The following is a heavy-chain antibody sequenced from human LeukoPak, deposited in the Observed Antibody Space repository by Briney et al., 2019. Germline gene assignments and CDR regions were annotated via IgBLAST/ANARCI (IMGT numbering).Heavy chain of an antibody. Sequence: ASVKVSCKASGYTFTSYAIHWVRQAPGQRLEWMGWISAGNGNTKYSQNLQGRVTFISNTSATTAFMELSSLRSEDAAVYYCARDSGSGSNDYWGQGTLVTVSS. CDR2: ISAGNGNT. CDR3: ARDSGSGSNDY. CDR1: GYTFTSYA. V-gene: IGHV1-3*01. D-gene: IGHD1-26*01. J-gene: IGHJ4*02.